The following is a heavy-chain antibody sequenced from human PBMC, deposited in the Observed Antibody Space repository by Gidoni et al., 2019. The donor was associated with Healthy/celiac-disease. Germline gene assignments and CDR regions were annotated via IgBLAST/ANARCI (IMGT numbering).Heavy chain of an antibody. CDR1: GFTFTSSA. CDR2: IVVGSGNT. V-gene: IGHV1-58*01. CDR3: AADRDGYSLNHN. J-gene: IGHJ4*02. D-gene: IGHD4-4*01. Sequence: QMQLVQSGPEVQKPGTSVKVSCKASGFTFTSSAVQWVRQARGQRLEWIGWIVVGSGNTNYAQKFQERVTITRDMSTSTAYMELSSLRSEDTAVYYCAADRDGYSLNHNWGQGTLVTVSS.